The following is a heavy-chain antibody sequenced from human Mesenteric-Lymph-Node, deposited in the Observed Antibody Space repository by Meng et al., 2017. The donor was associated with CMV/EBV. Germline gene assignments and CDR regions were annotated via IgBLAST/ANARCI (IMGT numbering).Heavy chain of an antibody. CDR2: ISSSGSTI. D-gene: IGHD6-6*01. CDR1: GFTFSDYY. Sequence: GESLKISCAASGFTFSDYYMSWIRQAPGKGLEWVSYISSSGSTIYYADSVKGRFTISRDNAKNSLYLQINSLRPEDTALYYCVKIEAARLWVHYFDSWGQGTLVTVSS. V-gene: IGHV3-11*01. CDR3: VKIEAARLWVHYFDS. J-gene: IGHJ4*02.